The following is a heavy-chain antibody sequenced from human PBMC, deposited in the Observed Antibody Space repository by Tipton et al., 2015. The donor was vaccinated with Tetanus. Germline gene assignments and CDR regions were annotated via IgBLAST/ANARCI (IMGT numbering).Heavy chain of an antibody. V-gene: IGHV4-59*12. D-gene: IGHD2-2*01. CDR3: ARSIAAASVWPFDY. Sequence: TLSLTCTVSGGSISSYYWSWIRQPPGKGLEWIGYIYYSGSTNYNASLRGRVTMSVDLTRKHVFLRMTSVTAADTAVYYCARSIAAASVWPFDYWGQGTQVTVSS. CDR2: IYYSGST. CDR1: GGSISSYY. J-gene: IGHJ4*02.